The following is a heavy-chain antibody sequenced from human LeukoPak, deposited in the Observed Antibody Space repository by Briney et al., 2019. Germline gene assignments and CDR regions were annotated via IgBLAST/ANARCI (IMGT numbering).Heavy chain of an antibody. D-gene: IGHD2-15*01. CDR1: GFTFTRYG. CDR2: IWHDGSNK. V-gene: IGHV3-33*01. J-gene: IGHJ5*02. CDR3: VRDSSRYCSGGSCNFINWFDT. Sequence: GGSLRLTCAASGFTFTRYGMHWVRQAPGRGLQWVAVIWHDGSNKYDADSAKGRFTISRDNSKGTLYLQMNSLRAEDTAVYYCVRDSSRYCSGGSCNFINWFDTWGQGTLVTVSS.